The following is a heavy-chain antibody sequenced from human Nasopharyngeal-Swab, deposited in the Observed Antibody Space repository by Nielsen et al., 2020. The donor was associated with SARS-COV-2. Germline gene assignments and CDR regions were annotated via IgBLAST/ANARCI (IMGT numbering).Heavy chain of an antibody. D-gene: IGHD6-13*01. Sequence: GGSLRLTCAAAGFTFSNYAMSWVRQAPGKGLEWVSSISGSVGSRYYADSVKGRFTISRDNDKNSLYLQMNSLRAEDTALYYCAKDQAAAGTPYWGQGTLVTVSS. J-gene: IGHJ4*02. CDR1: GFTFSNYA. CDR3: AKDQAAAGTPY. CDR2: ISGSVGSR. V-gene: IGHV3-23*01.